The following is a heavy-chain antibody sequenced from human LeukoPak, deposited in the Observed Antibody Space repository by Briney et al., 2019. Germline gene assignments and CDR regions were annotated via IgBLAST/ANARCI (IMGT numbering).Heavy chain of an antibody. CDR2: ISGSGSRT. CDR1: GFTFSSYA. D-gene: IGHD4-17*01. V-gene: IGHV3-23*01. Sequence: GGSLRLSCAASGFTFSSYAMSWVRQAPGKGLEWVSVISGSGSRTYYADSVKGRFTISRDNSKNTLYLQMNNLRAEDTAVYYCAKDSTVTNVYYFDYWGQGTLVTVSS. J-gene: IGHJ4*02. CDR3: AKDSTVTNVYYFDY.